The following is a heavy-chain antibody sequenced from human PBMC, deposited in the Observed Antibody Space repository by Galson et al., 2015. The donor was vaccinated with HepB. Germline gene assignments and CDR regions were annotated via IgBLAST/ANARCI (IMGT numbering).Heavy chain of an antibody. D-gene: IGHD3-22*01. J-gene: IGHJ4*02. CDR2: INHSGST. CDR3: ARGRRLGTALRPYDSSGYYYFLDY. V-gene: IGHV4-34*01. CDR1: GGSLSGYY. Sequence: SETLSLTCAVYGGSLSGYYWSWIRQPPGKGLEWIGEINHSGSTNYNPSLKSRVTISVDTSKNQFSLKLSSVTAADTAVYYCARGRRLGTALRPYDSSGYYYFLDYWGQGTLVTVSS.